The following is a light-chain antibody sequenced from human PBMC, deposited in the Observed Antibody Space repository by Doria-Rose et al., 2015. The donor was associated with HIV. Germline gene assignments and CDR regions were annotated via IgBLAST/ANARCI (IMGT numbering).Light chain of an antibody. CDR3: QQYGSSSYT. J-gene: IGKJ2*01. CDR2: GAS. Sequence: ATLSCRASQSVTSNYLAWYRQRPGQAPRLLIYGASSRATGIPDRFSGSGSGTDFTLTISRLEPEDFALYYCQQYGSSSYTFGQGTKLEIK. CDR1: QSVTSNY. V-gene: IGKV3-20*01.